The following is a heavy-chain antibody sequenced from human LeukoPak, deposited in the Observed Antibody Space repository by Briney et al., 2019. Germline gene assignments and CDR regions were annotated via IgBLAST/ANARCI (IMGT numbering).Heavy chain of an antibody. Sequence: ASVKVSCKASGGTFSSYAISWVRQAPGQGLEWMGGIIPIFGTANYAQRFQGRVTITADESTSTAYMELSSLRSEDTAVYYCARLPLRSIAVGYYGMDVWGQGTTVTVSS. CDR2: IIPIFGTA. V-gene: IGHV1-69*13. D-gene: IGHD6-6*01. CDR1: GGTFSSYA. CDR3: ARLPLRSIAVGYYGMDV. J-gene: IGHJ6*02.